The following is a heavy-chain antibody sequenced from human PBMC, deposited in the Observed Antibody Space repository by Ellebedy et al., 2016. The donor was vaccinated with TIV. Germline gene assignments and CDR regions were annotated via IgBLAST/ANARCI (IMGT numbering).Heavy chain of an antibody. Sequence: PGGSLRLSCAASEFTVSNNYMSWVRQPPGKGLEWVSLIYSGGSTYYADAVKGRFTISRDNSKNIVYLQMNSLSVEDTAVYYFTRRYNWGQGSLVTVSS. CDR2: IYSGGST. J-gene: IGHJ4*02. D-gene: IGHD5-18*01. CDR3: TRRYN. V-gene: IGHV3-53*03. CDR1: EFTVSNNY.